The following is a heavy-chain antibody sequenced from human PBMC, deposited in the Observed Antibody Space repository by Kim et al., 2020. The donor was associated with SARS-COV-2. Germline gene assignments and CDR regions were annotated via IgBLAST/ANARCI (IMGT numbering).Heavy chain of an antibody. Sequence: ASVKVSCKASGYTFTSYGISWVRQAPGQGLEWMGWISAYNGNTNYAQKLQGRVTMTTDTSTSTAYMELRSLRSDDTAVYYCARDVYSGWYPNWFDPWGQGTLVTVSS. V-gene: IGHV1-18*04. CDR1: GYTFTSYG. J-gene: IGHJ5*02. CDR2: ISAYNGNT. CDR3: ARDVYSGWYPNWFDP. D-gene: IGHD6-19*01.